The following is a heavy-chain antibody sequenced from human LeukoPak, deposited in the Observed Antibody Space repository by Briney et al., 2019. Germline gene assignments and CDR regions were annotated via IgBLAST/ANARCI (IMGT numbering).Heavy chain of an antibody. CDR3: ARDTAIFEY. J-gene: IGHJ4*02. V-gene: IGHV4-59*11. CDR2: IFNRGST. D-gene: IGHD5-18*01. CDR1: GVSISSHY. Sequence: HSETLSLTCTVSGVSISSHYWSWIRQSPGKGLEWIGYIFNRGSTNYSPSLKSRVTMSVDASKNQFSLKLSSVTAADAAVYYCARDTAIFEYWGQGTLVSVSS.